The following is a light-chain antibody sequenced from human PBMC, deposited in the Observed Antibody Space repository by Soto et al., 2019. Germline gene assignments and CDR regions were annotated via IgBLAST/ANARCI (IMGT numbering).Light chain of an antibody. CDR3: QLYGSSPMYT. V-gene: IGKV3-20*01. CDR1: QSVSSNY. CDR2: AAS. J-gene: IGKJ2*01. Sequence: EIVLTQSPGTLSLSPGERATLSCRASQSVSSNYFAWYQQKPGQAPRLLIYAASSRATGIPDRFTGSGSGTDLTLTISRLEPEDFAVYYCQLYGSSPMYTFGQGTKVEIK.